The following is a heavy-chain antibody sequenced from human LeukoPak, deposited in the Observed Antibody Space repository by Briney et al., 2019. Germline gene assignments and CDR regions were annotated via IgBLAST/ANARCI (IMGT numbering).Heavy chain of an antibody. Sequence: GGSLRLSCAASGFIFSGYGMHWVRQAPGKGLEWVAFILHDGSNKYYADSVKGRFTISRDNSMNTLHLQMDSLRAAATAFYHCARDRDGSWFNIDLWGKGTTVTVSS. D-gene: IGHD2-15*01. CDR1: GFIFSGYG. J-gene: IGHJ6*03. CDR2: ILHDGSNK. CDR3: ARDRDGSWFNIDL. V-gene: IGHV3-33*01.